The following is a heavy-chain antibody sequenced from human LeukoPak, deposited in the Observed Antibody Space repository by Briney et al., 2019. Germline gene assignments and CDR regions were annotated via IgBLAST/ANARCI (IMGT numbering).Heavy chain of an antibody. CDR2: ISGSGGST. V-gene: IGHV3-23*01. D-gene: IGHD3-3*01. Sequence: SGGSLRLSCAASGFTFSSYAMSWVRQAPGKGLEWVSAISGSGGSTYYADSVKGRFTISRGNSKNTLYLQMNSLRAEDTAVYYCAKDPYDFWTGYYGGNWFVPWGQGTLVTVSS. CDR3: AKDPYDFWTGYYGGNWFVP. CDR1: GFTFSSYA. J-gene: IGHJ5*02.